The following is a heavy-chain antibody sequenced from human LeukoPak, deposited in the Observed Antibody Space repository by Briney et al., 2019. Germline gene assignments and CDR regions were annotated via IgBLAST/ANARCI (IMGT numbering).Heavy chain of an antibody. V-gene: IGHV3-53*01. J-gene: IGHJ6*03. CDR3: AKNVREADWYYYYMDV. CDR2: IYSGGST. CDR1: GFTVSSNY. D-gene: IGHD3-9*01. Sequence: GGSLRLSCAASGFTVSSNYMSWVRQAPGKGLEWVSVIYSGGSTYYADSVKGRFTISRDNSKNTLYLQMNSLRAEDTAVYYCAKNVREADWYYYYMDVWGKGTTVTVSS.